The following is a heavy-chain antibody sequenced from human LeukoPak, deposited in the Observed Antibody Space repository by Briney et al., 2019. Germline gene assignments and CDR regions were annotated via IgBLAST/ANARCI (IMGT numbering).Heavy chain of an antibody. CDR2: ISYDGSNR. D-gene: IGHD2-2*01. J-gene: IGHJ4*02. Sequence: GGSLRLSGAASGFTFSSYAMHWVRQAPGKGLEWVAVISYDGSNRYYADSVKGRFTISRDNSKNTLYLQMNSLRAEDTAVYYCARDRRSYAPRDYFDYWGQGTLVTVSS. CDR3: ARDRRSYAPRDYFDY. V-gene: IGHV3-30*04. CDR1: GFTFSSYA.